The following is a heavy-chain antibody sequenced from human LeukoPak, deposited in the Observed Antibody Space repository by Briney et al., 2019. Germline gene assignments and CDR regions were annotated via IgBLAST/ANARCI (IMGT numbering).Heavy chain of an antibody. Sequence: GGSLRLSCAASGFTVSSNYMSWARQAPGKGLEWVSVIYSGGKTYYADSVKGRFTVSRDSSTNTLYLQMNSLKTEDTAVYYCSTITYYYDNSGYPYWGQGTLVTVSS. D-gene: IGHD3-22*01. CDR1: GFTVSSNY. J-gene: IGHJ4*02. CDR3: STITYYYDNSGYPY. V-gene: IGHV3-53*01. CDR2: IYSGGKT.